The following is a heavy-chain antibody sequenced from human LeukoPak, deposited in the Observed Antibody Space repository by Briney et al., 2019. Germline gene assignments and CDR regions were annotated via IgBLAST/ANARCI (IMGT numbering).Heavy chain of an antibody. D-gene: IGHD2-15*01. Sequence: GGSLRLSCAASGFTFSSYGMHWVRQAPGKGLEWVAFIRYDGSNKYYADSVKGRFTISRDNSKNSLYLQMNSLRAEDTAVYYCARWLGYCSGGSCSSFDYWGQGTLVTVSS. CDR2: IRYDGSNK. J-gene: IGHJ4*02. CDR1: GFTFSSYG. V-gene: IGHV3-30*02. CDR3: ARWLGYCSGGSCSSFDY.